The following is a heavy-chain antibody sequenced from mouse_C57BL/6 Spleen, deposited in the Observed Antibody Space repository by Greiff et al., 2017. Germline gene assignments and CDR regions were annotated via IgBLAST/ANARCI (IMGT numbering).Heavy chain of an antibody. CDR3: AGYGSSSHY. V-gene: IGHV3-6*01. D-gene: IGHD1-1*01. J-gene: IGHJ2*01. CDR1: SYSITSGYY. CDR2: ISNDGSN. Sequence: EESGPGLVKPSQSLSLTCSVTSYSITSGYYWNWLRQFPGNKLEWMGYISNDGSNNYNPSLKNRISITRDTSKNQFFLKLNSVTTEDTATYYCAGYGSSSHYWGQGTTLTVSS.